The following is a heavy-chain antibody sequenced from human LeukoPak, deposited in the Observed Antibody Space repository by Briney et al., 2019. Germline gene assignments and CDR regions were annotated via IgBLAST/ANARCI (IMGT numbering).Heavy chain of an antibody. V-gene: IGHV4-39*07. CDR3: ARDDPAYSF. Sequence: SETLSLTCTVSGGSISSSSYYWGWIRRPPGKGLEWIGSIYYSGSTYYNPSLKSRVTISVDTSKNQFSLKLSSVTAADTAVYYCARDDPAYSFWGQGTLVTVSS. CDR1: GGSISSSSYY. J-gene: IGHJ4*02. D-gene: IGHD3-16*01. CDR2: IYYSGST.